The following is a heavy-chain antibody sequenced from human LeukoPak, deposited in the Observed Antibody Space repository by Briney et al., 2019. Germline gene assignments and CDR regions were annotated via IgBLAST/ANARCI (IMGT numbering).Heavy chain of an antibody. CDR3: VRQISSY. CDR1: VYTFTDYY. Sequence: ASVKVSRKASVYTFTDYYIHGVRHAPGQRREWMGWLHSHSGDTKYAQKFQGRDTMTRDTSISTDYIGLSRLRADDTAVYYCVRQISSYWGQGTLVTVSS. J-gene: IGHJ1*01. CDR2: LHSHSGDT. V-gene: IGHV1-2*02. D-gene: IGHD2/OR15-2a*01.